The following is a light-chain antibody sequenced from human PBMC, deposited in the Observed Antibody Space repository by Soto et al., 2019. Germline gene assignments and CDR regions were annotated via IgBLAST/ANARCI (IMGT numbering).Light chain of an antibody. V-gene: IGLV2-8*01. CDR3: SSYGGNDWV. CDR1: SSDVGGYNY. CDR2: EVH. Sequence: QSALTQPPSASGSLGQSVTFSCTGTSSDVGGYNYVSWYQQHPGKAPKLIVYEVHKRPSGVPDRFSGSKSGNTASLTVSGLQAEDEADYHCSSYGGNDWVFSGGTKLTIL. J-gene: IGLJ3*02.